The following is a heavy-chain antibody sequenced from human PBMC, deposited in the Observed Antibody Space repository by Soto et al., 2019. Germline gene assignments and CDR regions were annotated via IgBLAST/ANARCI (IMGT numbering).Heavy chain of an antibody. J-gene: IGHJ4*02. CDR2: ISGSGGST. D-gene: IGHD3-22*01. V-gene: IGHV3-23*01. CDR1: GFTFNSYS. CDR3: ATRVDSSGYYLPFHY. Sequence: LXRSCAASGFTFNSYSMSWVRQAPGKGLEWVSGISGSGGSTYYADSVKGRFTISRDNSKNTLYLQMNSLRAEDTAVYYCATRVDSSGYYLPFHYWGQGTLVTASS.